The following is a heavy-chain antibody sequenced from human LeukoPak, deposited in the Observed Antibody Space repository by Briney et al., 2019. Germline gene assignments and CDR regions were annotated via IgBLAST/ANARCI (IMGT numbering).Heavy chain of an antibody. Sequence: ASVKVSCKASGYTVTSYYMHWVRQAPGQGLEWMGIINPSGGSTSYAQKFQGRVTMTRDMSTSTVYMELSSLRSEDTAVYYCVRDKGYCSSTSCYDYYYYYYMDVWGKGTTVTVSS. D-gene: IGHD2-2*01. CDR3: VRDKGYCSSTSCYDYYYYYYMDV. CDR1: GYTVTSYY. J-gene: IGHJ6*03. CDR2: INPSGGST. V-gene: IGHV1-46*01.